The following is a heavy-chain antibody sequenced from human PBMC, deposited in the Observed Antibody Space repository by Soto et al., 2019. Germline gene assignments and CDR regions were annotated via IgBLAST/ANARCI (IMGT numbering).Heavy chain of an antibody. CDR1: GFTLSRYG. CDR2: ISFEGNTQ. V-gene: IGHV3-30*05. CDR3: ARGAEHQLLSRDYFYGMDV. Sequence: QVQLVESGGGVVQPGRSPRLSCAASGFTLSRYGMHWVRQAPGKGLEWVAVISFEGNTQYYADSVKGRFTISRDNSKDTLSLQIHSLRPEDTAVYYCARGAEHQLLSRDYFYGMDVW. J-gene: IGHJ6*01. D-gene: IGHD1-1*01.